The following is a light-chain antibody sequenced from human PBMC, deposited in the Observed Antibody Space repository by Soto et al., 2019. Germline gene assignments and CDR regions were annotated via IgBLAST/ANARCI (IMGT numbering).Light chain of an antibody. CDR3: CSYAGSSTFVV. J-gene: IGLJ2*01. CDR1: SSDVGSYNL. V-gene: IGLV2-23*02. Sequence: QYALTQPASVSGSPGQSSTISCTGTSSDVGSYNLVSWYQQHPGKAPKLMIYEVSKRPSGVSNRFSGSKSGNTASLTISGLQAEDEADYYCCSYAGSSTFVVFGGGTKLTVL. CDR2: EVS.